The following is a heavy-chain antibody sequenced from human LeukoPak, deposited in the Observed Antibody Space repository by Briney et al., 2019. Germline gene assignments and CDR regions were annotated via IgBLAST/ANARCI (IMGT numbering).Heavy chain of an antibody. D-gene: IGHD3/OR15-3a*01. CDR2: IYYSGSP. CDR1: GGSISSSSYY. Sequence: SETLSLTCTVSGGSISSSSYYWGWIRQPPGRGLEWIGSIYYSGSPYYNPSLKSRVTISVDTSKNQFSLKVISVTAADTAVYYCARWRTARTGFDYWGQGTLVTVSS. V-gene: IGHV4-39*01. J-gene: IGHJ4*02. CDR3: ARWRTARTGFDY.